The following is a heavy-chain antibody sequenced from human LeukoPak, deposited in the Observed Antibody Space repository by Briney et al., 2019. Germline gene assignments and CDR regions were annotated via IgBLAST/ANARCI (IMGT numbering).Heavy chain of an antibody. CDR3: ARDPGAVAGANDAFDI. Sequence: ASVKVSCKASGGTFSSYAISWVRQAPGQGLEWMGWISAYNGNTNYAQKLQGRVTMTTDTSTSTAYMELRSLRSDDTAVYYCARDPGAVAGANDAFDIWGQGTMVTVSS. J-gene: IGHJ3*02. CDR2: ISAYNGNT. CDR1: GGTFSSYA. V-gene: IGHV1-18*01. D-gene: IGHD6-19*01.